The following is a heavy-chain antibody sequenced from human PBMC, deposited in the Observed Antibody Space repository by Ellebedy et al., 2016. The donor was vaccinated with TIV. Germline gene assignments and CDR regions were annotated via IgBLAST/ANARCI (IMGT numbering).Heavy chain of an antibody. D-gene: IGHD4-17*01. J-gene: IGHJ4*02. CDR3: ATWETTVNKRHY. CDR1: GGSSSGYF. CDR2: IHHGGGT. V-gene: IGHV4-34*01. Sequence: MPSETLSLTCAVYGGSSSGYFWSWFRQPPGKGLEWIGEIHHGGGTTYNPSLKSRVTISDDRSKNQFSLRPNSVTAADTAVYYCATWETTVNKRHYWGQGTLVIVSS.